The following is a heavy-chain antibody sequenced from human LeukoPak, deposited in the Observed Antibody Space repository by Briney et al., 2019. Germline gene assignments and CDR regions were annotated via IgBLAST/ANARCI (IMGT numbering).Heavy chain of an antibody. CDR1: GFTFSDYY. CDR3: ARDRPDIVVVVAAHEDY. Sequence: GGSLRLSCAASGFTFSDYYMSWIRQAPGKGLEWVSYISSSGSTIYYADSVKGRFTISRDNAMNSLYLQMNSLRAEDTAVYYCARDRPDIVVVVAAHEDYWGQGTLVTVSS. V-gene: IGHV3-11*04. CDR2: ISSSGSTI. J-gene: IGHJ4*02. D-gene: IGHD2-15*01.